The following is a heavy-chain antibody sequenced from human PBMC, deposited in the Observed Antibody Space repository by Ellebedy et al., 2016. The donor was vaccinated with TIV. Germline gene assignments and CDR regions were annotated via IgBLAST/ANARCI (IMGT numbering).Heavy chain of an antibody. CDR1: GGSISSYY. J-gene: IGHJ4*02. V-gene: IGHV4-59*01. Sequence: MPSETLSLTCTVSGGSISSYYWNWIRQPPGKGLEWIGYIYYSGSTNYNPSLKNRVTISVDTSKNQFSLKLSSVTAADTAVYYCARGDIVATGPMVFWGQGTLVTVSS. D-gene: IGHD5-12*01. CDR2: IYYSGST. CDR3: ARGDIVATGPMVF.